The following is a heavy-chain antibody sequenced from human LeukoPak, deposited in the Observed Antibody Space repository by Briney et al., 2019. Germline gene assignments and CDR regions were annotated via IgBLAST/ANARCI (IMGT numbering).Heavy chain of an antibody. D-gene: IGHD5-18*01. J-gene: IGHJ2*01. CDR1: GFTFSSYT. Sequence: GGSMRLSCAASGFTFSSYTMHWVRQAPGKGLEWVAVISYVGSNSYYTDSVKGRFTISRDNSKNTLYLQMNSLRAGDTAVYYCAGVDTAIIRDGLWYFDLWGRGTLVTVSS. CDR2: ISYVGSNS. V-gene: IGHV3-30-3*01. CDR3: AGVDTAIIRDGLWYFDL.